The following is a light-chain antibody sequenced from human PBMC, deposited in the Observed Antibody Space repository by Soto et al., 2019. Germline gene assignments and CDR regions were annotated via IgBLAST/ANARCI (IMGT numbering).Light chain of an antibody. V-gene: IGLV2-14*01. J-gene: IGLJ2*01. CDR1: SSDVGGYNF. CDR3: SSYGTSSAPVV. CDR2: EVS. Sequence: QSALTQPASVYGSPGQSITISCTGTSSDVGGYNFVSWYQQHPGRAPKLMIYEVSKRPSGVSNRFSGSKSGNTASLTISGLQAEDEADYYCSSYGTSSAPVVFGGGTKVTVL.